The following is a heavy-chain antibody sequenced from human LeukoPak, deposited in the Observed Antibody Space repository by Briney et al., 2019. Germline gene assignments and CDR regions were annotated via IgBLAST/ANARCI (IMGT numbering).Heavy chain of an antibody. J-gene: IGHJ4*02. CDR1: GGSISSGSYY. D-gene: IGHD3-22*01. CDR3: ATPDEHYDSSGYCH. Sequence: SETLSLTCTVSGGSISSGSYYWSWIRQPAGKGLEWIGRIYTSGSTNYNPSLKSRVTISVDTSKNQFSLKLSSVTAADTAVYYCATPDEHYDSSGYCHWGQGTLVTVSS. V-gene: IGHV4-61*02. CDR2: IYTSGST.